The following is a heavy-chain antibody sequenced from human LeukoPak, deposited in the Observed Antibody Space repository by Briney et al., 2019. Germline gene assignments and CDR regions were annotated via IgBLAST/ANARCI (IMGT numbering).Heavy chain of an antibody. J-gene: IGHJ4*02. Sequence: GGSLRLSCAASGFTFTSLAMHWVRQAPGKGLEWVAVISSDVSRQYYADSVKGRFTLSRDNSKNTLYLQMNSLRAEDTAVYYCAKEFGSGGDPFDYWGQGTLVTVSS. CDR2: ISSDVSRQ. CDR3: AKEFGSGGDPFDY. D-gene: IGHD3-10*01. V-gene: IGHV3-30*04. CDR1: GFTFTSLA.